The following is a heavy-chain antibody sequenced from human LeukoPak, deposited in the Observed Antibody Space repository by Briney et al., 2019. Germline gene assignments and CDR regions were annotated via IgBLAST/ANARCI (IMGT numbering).Heavy chain of an antibody. J-gene: IGHJ4*02. Sequence: GGSLRLSCAASGFTFSSYEMNWVRQAPGKGLEWVSYISSSGSTKYYADSVMGRFTLSRENAKKSLYLQMNSLRVEDTAVYCCAREALTDTTFGPYDYWGRGTLVTVSS. D-gene: IGHD4-17*01. CDR1: GFTFSSYE. CDR3: AREALTDTTFGPYDY. CDR2: ISSSGSTK. V-gene: IGHV3-48*03.